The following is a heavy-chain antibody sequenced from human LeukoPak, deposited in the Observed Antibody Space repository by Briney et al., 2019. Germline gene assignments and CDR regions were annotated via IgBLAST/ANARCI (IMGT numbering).Heavy chain of an antibody. CDR3: GRMFGGNYYGYYFDY. J-gene: IGHJ4*02. CDR2: LYSGGMT. Sequence: PGGSLRLSCAASGFTVNNYYMTWVRQAPGKGLECVSILYSGGMTYYADSVRGRFTISTDNSKNTVTLQMNSLRAEDTAIYYCGRMFGGNYYGYYFDYWGQGSMVTVSS. D-gene: IGHD1-26*01. V-gene: IGHV3-53*01. CDR1: GFTVNNYY.